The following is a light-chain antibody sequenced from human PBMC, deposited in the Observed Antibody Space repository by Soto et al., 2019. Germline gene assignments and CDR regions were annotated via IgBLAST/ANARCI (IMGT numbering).Light chain of an antibody. CDR3: QSYDSSLSGSGV. Sequence: QSVLTQPPSVSGDPGQRVTISCTGRSSNIGAGYDVHWYQQLPGTAPKLLIYGNSNRPSGVPDRFSGSKSGTSASLAITGLQAEDEADYYCQSYDSSLSGSGVFGTGTKVTVL. J-gene: IGLJ1*01. CDR1: SSNIGAGYD. V-gene: IGLV1-40*01. CDR2: GNS.